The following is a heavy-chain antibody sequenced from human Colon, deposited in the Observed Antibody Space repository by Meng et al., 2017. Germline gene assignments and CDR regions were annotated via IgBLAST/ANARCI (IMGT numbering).Heavy chain of an antibody. D-gene: IGHD4-17*01. Sequence: QVQLVQSGAEVKKPGASVKVSCKASGYTFTTYGISWMRQAPGQGLEWMGGISTYDDNTNYVEKFRGRVTMTTDTSTNTAYMELRSLRSDDTAVYYCARDNPGDYVWDYWGQGTLVTVSS. CDR2: ISTYDDNT. J-gene: IGHJ4*02. CDR1: GYTFTTYG. CDR3: ARDNPGDYVWDY. V-gene: IGHV1-18*01.